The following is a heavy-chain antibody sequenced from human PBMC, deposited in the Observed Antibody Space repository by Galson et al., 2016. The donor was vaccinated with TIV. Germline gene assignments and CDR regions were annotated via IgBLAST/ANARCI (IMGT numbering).Heavy chain of an antibody. Sequence: SETLSLTCTVSGDPISSNNYYWGWIRQPPGEGLEWIGSIYYAGSTFYNPSLKSRVTISVDTSKNQFSLILSSVTAADTAIYYCAWSGWEPSYFQHWGQGTLGIVSS. CDR2: IYYAGST. V-gene: IGHV4-39*07. CDR3: AWSGWEPSYFQH. CDR1: GDPISSNNYY. J-gene: IGHJ1*01. D-gene: IGHD1-26*01.